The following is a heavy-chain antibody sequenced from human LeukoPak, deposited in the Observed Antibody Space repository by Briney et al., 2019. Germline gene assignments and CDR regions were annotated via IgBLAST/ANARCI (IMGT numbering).Heavy chain of an antibody. Sequence: PGGSLRLSCAASGFTFRNYAMSWVRQAPGKGLEWVAVISYDGSNKYYADSVKGRFTISRDNSKNTLYLQMNSLRAEDTAVYYCASLWSSLYCSSTSCRVPFDPWGQGTLVTVSS. J-gene: IGHJ5*02. CDR2: ISYDGSNK. CDR1: GFTFRNYA. V-gene: IGHV3-30*01. CDR3: ASLWSSLYCSSTSCRVPFDP. D-gene: IGHD2-2*01.